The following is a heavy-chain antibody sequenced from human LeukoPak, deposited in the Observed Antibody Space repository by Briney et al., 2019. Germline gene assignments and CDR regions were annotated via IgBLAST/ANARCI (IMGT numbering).Heavy chain of an antibody. D-gene: IGHD4-17*01. Sequence: GGSLRLSCVASGFTFTSYAMTWVRQAPGKGLEWVSTITAGGGSKYYAEFVKGRFTISRDNAKNTMYVQMNSLRGDDTAVYYCAATAVTIRVGPDYWGKGTLVTVSS. CDR2: ITAGGGSK. V-gene: IGHV3-23*01. J-gene: IGHJ4*02. CDR3: AATAVTIRVGPDY. CDR1: GFTFTSYA.